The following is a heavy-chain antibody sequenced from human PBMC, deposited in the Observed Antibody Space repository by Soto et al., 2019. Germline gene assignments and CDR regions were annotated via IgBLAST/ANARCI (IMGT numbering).Heavy chain of an antibody. Sequence: GASVKVSCKASGYTFTTHGVSWGISWVRQAPGQGLEWMGWVSTYSDDTKYAQNFQGRVTMTTDTATNTAYMELRSLRSDDTAVYYCAREWCSTSCYGVDYWGQGTLVTVSS. V-gene: IGHV1-18*01. CDR1: GYTFTTHG. CDR3: AREWCSTSCYGVDY. J-gene: IGHJ4*02. D-gene: IGHD2-2*01. CDR2: VSTYSDDT.